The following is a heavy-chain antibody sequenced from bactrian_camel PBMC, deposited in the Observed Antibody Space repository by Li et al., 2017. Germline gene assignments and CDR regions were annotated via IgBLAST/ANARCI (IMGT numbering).Heavy chain of an antibody. D-gene: IGHD2*01. J-gene: IGHJ6*01. Sequence: HVQLVESGGGSVQTGGSLRLSCVVSGHSRGSNCVGWYRLPPGRPPAEREGIAAIRRSGGETWYAGSVKGRFTISQDSARNTFYLQMNSLKPEDTAMYYCAARGPYCYTKLSVRDFTYWGQGTQVTVS. CDR3: AARGPYCYTKLSVRDFTY. CDR1: GHSRGSNC. CDR2: IRRSGGET. V-gene: IGHV3S55*01.